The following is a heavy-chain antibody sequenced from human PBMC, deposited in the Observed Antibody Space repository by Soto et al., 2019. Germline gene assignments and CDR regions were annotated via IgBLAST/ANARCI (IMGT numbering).Heavy chain of an antibody. Sequence: SETLSLTCTVSGCSLSNYYWTWIRQPPGKGLEWIGYIYYSGSTNYNPSLKSRVTISVDTSKNQFSLKLSSVTAADTAVYYCARGGYYDSSGYLSWGQGTLVTVSS. D-gene: IGHD3-22*01. CDR1: GCSLSNYY. CDR3: ARGGYYDSSGYLS. CDR2: IYYSGST. J-gene: IGHJ5*02. V-gene: IGHV4-59*01.